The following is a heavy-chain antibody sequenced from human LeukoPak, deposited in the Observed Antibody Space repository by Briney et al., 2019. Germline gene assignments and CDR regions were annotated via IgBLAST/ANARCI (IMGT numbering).Heavy chain of an antibody. CDR2: ISSSSSTI. V-gene: IGHV3-48*04. CDR3: ARESGFRGDAFDI. D-gene: IGHD3-10*01. J-gene: IGHJ3*02. Sequence: GGSLRLSCAASGFTFSSYSMNWVRQAPGKGLEWVSYISSSSSTIYYADSVKGRFTISRDNAKNSLYLQMNSLRAEDTAVYYCARESGFRGDAFDIWGQGTMVIVSS. CDR1: GFTFSSYS.